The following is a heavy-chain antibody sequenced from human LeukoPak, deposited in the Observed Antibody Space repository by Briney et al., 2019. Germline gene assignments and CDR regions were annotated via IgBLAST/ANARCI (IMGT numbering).Heavy chain of an antibody. CDR1: GYTFTSHG. D-gene: IGHD3-9*01. J-gene: IGHJ3*01. Sequence: GASVKASCKASGYTFTSHGISWVRQAPGQGLEWMGWINPDNDDINFAQKVQGRVTMTTDTSTSTAYMELRSLRPDDTAVYYCARGDTSFDWLYNDPFDLWGQGTMVIVSS. CDR2: INPDNDDI. CDR3: ARGDTSFDWLYNDPFDL. V-gene: IGHV1-18*04.